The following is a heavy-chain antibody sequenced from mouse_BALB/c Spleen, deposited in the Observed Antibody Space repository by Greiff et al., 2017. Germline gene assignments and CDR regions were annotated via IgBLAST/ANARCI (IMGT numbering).Heavy chain of an antibody. CDR2: INPSSGYT. D-gene: IGHD2-4*01. J-gene: IGHJ4*01. CDR1: GYTFTSYT. CDR3: ARRDYDGDAMDY. V-gene: IGHV1-4*01. Sequence: VKLQESGAELARPGASVKMSCKASGYTFTSYTMHWVKQRPGQGLEWIGYINPSSGYTNYNQKFKDKATLTADKSSSTAYMQLSSLTSEDSAVYYCARRDYDGDAMDYWGQGTSVTVSS.